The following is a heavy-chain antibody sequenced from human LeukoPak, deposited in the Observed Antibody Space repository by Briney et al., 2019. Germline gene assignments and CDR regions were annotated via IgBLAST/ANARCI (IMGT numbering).Heavy chain of an antibody. D-gene: IGHD5-24*01. CDR1: GGSFSGYY. CDR3: ARERWLQFYYYYYMDV. Sequence: SETLSLTCAVYGGSFSGYYWSWIRQPPGKGLEWIGEINHSGSTNYNPSLKSRVTISVDTSKNQFSLKLSSVTAADTAVYYCARERWLQFYYYYYMDVWGQGTLVTVS. CDR2: INHSGST. V-gene: IGHV4-34*01. J-gene: IGHJ6*03.